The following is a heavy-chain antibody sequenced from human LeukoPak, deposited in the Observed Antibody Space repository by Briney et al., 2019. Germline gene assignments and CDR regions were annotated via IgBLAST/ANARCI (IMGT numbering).Heavy chain of an antibody. Sequence: SETLSLTCTVSGGSISSYYWSWIRQPPGKGLEWIGYIYYSGSTNYNPSLKSRVTISVDTSKNQFSLKLSSVTAADTAVYYCTRGLSFRSGYFDNWGQGTLVTVSS. CDR2: IYYSGST. CDR1: GGSISSYY. V-gene: IGHV4-59*12. D-gene: IGHD3-3*01. CDR3: TRGLSFRSGYFDN. J-gene: IGHJ4*02.